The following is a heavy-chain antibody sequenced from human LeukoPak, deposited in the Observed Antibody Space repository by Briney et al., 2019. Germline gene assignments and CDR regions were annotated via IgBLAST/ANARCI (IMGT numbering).Heavy chain of an antibody. CDR3: ARDDWIPGSCPSNTNCLDAFDI. D-gene: IGHD2-2*03. Sequence: PSETLSLTCTVSGGSFGNYYWSWIRQPPGKGLERIGYIYDSGTTNYNPSLKSRVTISVDTATNQFSLKLRSVTAADTAVYYCARDDWIPGSCPSNTNCLDAFDIWGQGTMVIVSS. J-gene: IGHJ3*02. V-gene: IGHV4-59*01. CDR1: GGSFGNYY. CDR2: IYDSGTT.